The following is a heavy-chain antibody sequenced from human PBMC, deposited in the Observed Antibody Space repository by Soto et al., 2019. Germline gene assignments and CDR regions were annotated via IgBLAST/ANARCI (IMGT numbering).Heavy chain of an antibody. CDR3: ATDHHRRSSGLDY. CDR2: ISYDGSNK. D-gene: IGHD6-6*01. Sequence: QVQLVESGGGVVQPGRSLRLSCAASGFTFSSYGMHWVRQAPGKGLEWVAVISYDGSNKYYADSVKGRFTISRDNSKNSLYLNMNSLSAEDQAVYYCATDHHRRSSGLDYWCQGTLVTVSS. CDR1: GFTFSSYG. J-gene: IGHJ4*02. V-gene: IGHV3-30*03.